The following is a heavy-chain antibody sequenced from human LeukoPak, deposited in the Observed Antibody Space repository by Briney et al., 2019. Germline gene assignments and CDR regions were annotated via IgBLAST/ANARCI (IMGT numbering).Heavy chain of an antibody. Sequence: PGGSLRLSCAASGFTFSSYWMSWVRQAPGKGLEWVANIKQAGSEKYYVDSVKGRFTISRDNAENSLYLQMNSLRAEDTAVYYCATGGKFDFWSGYHIDSWGQGTLVIVSS. J-gene: IGHJ1*01. CDR2: IKQAGSEK. V-gene: IGHV3-7*01. CDR3: ATGGKFDFWSGYHIDS. CDR1: GFTFSSYW. D-gene: IGHD3-3*01.